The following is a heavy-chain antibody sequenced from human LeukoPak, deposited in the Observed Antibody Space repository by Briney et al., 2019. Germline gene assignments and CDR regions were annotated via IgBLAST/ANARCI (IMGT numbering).Heavy chain of an antibody. V-gene: IGHV4-31*03. J-gene: IGHJ4*02. Sequence: SETLSLTCTVSGGSISSGGYYWSWIRQHPGKGLEWIGYIYYSGSTYYNPSLKSRVTISVDTSKNQFSLKLSSVTAADTAVYYCARDANRSGSSGYYFDYWGQGTLVTVSS. CDR3: ARDANRSGSSGYYFDY. CDR2: IYYSGST. CDR1: GGSISSGGYY. D-gene: IGHD3-10*01.